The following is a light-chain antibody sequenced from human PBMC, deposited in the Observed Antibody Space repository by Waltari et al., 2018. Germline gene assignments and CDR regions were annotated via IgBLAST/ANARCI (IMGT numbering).Light chain of an antibody. CDR3: ATWDDSLSGVV. J-gene: IGLJ2*01. V-gene: IGLV1-47*01. Sequence: QSVLTQSPSMSETPGQRVIISCSGSSSNIGNNYVYWYQHFPGMAPKLVMFKNSQRPSGVPYRFSGSSYCTSASLSISGRRSEDEADYYCATWDDSLSGVVFGGGTRLTVL. CDR2: KNS. CDR1: SSNIGNNY.